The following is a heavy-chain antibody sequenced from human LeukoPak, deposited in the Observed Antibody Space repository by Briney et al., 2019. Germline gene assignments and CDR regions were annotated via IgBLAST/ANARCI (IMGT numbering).Heavy chain of an antibody. V-gene: IGHV3-23*01. D-gene: IGHD3-22*01. Sequence: TGGSLRLSCAASGFTFSKYAMTWVRQAPGKGLEWVSGISVSGGSTNYADSVKGRFTISRDNSKNTLYLQMNSLRAEDTAVYYCAKSNYFDSGGYYFFDYWDQGTLVTVSS. CDR1: GFTFSKYA. J-gene: IGHJ4*02. CDR2: ISVSGGST. CDR3: AKSNYFDSGGYYFFDY.